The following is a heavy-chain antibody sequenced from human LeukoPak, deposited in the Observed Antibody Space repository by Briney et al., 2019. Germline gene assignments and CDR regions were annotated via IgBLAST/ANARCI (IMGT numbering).Heavy chain of an antibody. CDR3: AKDPFVVVPAAHAFDI. Sequence: GGSLRLPCAASGFTFSSYAMSWVRQAPGKGLEWGAFIRYDGSNKYYADSVKGRFTISRDNSKNTLYLQMNSLRAEDTAVYYCAKDPFVVVPAAHAFDIWGQGTMVTVSS. J-gene: IGHJ3*02. CDR2: IRYDGSNK. D-gene: IGHD2-2*01. V-gene: IGHV3-30*02. CDR1: GFTFSSYA.